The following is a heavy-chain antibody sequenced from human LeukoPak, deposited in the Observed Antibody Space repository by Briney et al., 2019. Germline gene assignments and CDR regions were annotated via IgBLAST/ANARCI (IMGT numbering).Heavy chain of an antibody. V-gene: IGHV3-30-3*01. Sequence: GGSLRLSCAASGFTFSSYAMHWVRQAPGKGLEWVAVISYDGSNKYYADSAKGRFTISRDNSKNTLYLQMNSLRAEDTAVYYCARVEQLVTPFYYYGMDVWGQGTTVTVSS. CDR1: GFTFSSYA. D-gene: IGHD6-13*01. J-gene: IGHJ6*02. CDR2: ISYDGSNK. CDR3: ARVEQLVTPFYYYGMDV.